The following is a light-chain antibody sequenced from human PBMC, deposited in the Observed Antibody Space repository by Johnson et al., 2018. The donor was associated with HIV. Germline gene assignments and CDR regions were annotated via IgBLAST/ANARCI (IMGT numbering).Light chain of an antibody. Sequence: QSVLAHPPSVSAAPGQKVTISCSGSSSNIGNNYVSWYQQLPGTAPKLLIYDNNNRPSGIPDRFSGSKYGTSATLGITGLQTGDEADYYCGTWGSSLSAGGVFGTGTKVTVL. V-gene: IGLV1-51*01. CDR2: DNN. CDR1: SSNIGNNY. CDR3: GTWGSSLSAGGV. J-gene: IGLJ1*01.